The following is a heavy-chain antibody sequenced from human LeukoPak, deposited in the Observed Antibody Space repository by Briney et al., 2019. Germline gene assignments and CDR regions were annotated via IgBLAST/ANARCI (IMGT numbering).Heavy chain of an antibody. CDR3: ARDLVVAAEETYFQH. D-gene: IGHD2-15*01. CDR1: GGTFSSYA. V-gene: IGHV1-69*13. Sequence: SVKVSCKASGGTFSSYAISWVRQAPGQGLEWMGGIIPIFGTANYAQKFQGRVTITADESTSTAYMELSSLRSEDTAVYYCARDLVVAAEETYFQHWGQGTLVTVSS. J-gene: IGHJ1*01. CDR2: IIPIFGTA.